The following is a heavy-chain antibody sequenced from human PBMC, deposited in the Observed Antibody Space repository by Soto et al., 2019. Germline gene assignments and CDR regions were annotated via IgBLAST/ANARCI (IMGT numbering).Heavy chain of an antibody. J-gene: IGHJ6*02. D-gene: IGHD2-15*01. CDR2: ISGSGGST. Sequence: EVQLLESGGGLVQPGGSLRLSCAASGFTFSSYAMSWVRQAPGKGLEWDSAISGSGGSTYYADSVKGRFTISRDNSKNTLYLQMNSLRAEDTAVYYCAKWLGCSGGSCYGMDVWGQGTTVTVSS. CDR1: GFTFSSYA. V-gene: IGHV3-23*01. CDR3: AKWLGCSGGSCYGMDV.